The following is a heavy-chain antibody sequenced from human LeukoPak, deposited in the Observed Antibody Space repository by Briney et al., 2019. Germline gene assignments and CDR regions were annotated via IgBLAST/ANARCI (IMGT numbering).Heavy chain of an antibody. J-gene: IGHJ3*02. Sequence: VSVKVSCKVSGYTLTELSMHWVRQAPGKGLEWMGGFDPEDGETIYAQKFQGRVTMTEDTSTDTAYMELSSLRSEDTAVYYCATDRSDYSRWFAFDIWGQGTMVIVSS. V-gene: IGHV1-24*01. CDR3: ATDRSDYSRWFAFDI. D-gene: IGHD4-17*01. CDR2: FDPEDGET. CDR1: GYTLTELS.